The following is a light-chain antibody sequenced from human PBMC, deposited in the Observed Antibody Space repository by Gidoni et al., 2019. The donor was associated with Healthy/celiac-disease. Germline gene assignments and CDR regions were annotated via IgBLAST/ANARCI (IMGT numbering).Light chain of an antibody. CDR1: SSDVGGYNY. CDR3: SSCTSSSTLV. Sequence: QSALTQPASVSGSPGQSIPISCTGTSSDVGGYNYVSWYQQHPGKAPKLMIYEVSNRPSGVSNRFSGSKSGNTASLTISGLQAEDEADYYCSSCTSSSTLVFGGGTKLTVL. V-gene: IGLV2-14*01. J-gene: IGLJ3*02. CDR2: EVS.